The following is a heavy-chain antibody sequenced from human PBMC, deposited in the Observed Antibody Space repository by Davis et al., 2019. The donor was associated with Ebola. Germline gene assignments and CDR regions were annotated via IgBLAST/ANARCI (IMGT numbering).Heavy chain of an antibody. CDR1: GFTLSSYE. V-gene: IGHV3-48*03. CDR3: ARDRGRITMIVVVRGGDDAFDI. Sequence: GESLKISCAASGFTLSSYEMNWVRQAPGRGLEWVAGIFGSASKTYYADSVKGRFTISRDNAKNSLYLQMNSLRAEDTAVYYCARDRGRITMIVVVRGGDDAFDIWGQGTMVTVSS. J-gene: IGHJ3*02. D-gene: IGHD3-22*01. CDR2: IFGSASKT.